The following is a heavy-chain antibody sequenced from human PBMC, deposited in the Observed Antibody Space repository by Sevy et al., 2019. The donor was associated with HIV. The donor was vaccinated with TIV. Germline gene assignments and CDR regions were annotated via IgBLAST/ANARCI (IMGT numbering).Heavy chain of an antibody. CDR1: GFTFSNYW. J-gene: IGHJ4*02. CDR2: IKEDGSDK. V-gene: IGHV3-7*01. CDR3: VRDGLASATDFDY. Sequence: AGSLRLSCEVSGFTFSNYWMTWVRQAPGKGLEWVANIKEDGSDKYYGDSVKGRFSLSRDNTKNSLYLQMDSLRAEDTAVYYCVRDGLASATDFDYWGQGTLVTVSS. D-gene: IGHD2-15*01.